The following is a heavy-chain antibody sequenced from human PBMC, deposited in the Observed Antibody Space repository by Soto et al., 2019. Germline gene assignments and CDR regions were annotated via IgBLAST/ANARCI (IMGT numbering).Heavy chain of an antibody. CDR3: ARANRVVVHFDY. J-gene: IGHJ4*02. Sequence: SETLSLTCTVSGGSISSGDYYWSWIRQPPGKGLEWIGYIYYSGSTYYNPSLKSRVTISVDTSKNQFSLKLSSVTAADTAVYYCARANRVVVHFDYWGQGTLVTVSS. V-gene: IGHV4-30-4*02. CDR2: IYYSGST. D-gene: IGHD2-15*01. CDR1: GGSISSGDYY.